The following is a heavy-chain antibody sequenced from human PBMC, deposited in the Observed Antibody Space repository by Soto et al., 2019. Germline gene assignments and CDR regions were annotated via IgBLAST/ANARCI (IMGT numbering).Heavy chain of an antibody. CDR3: ASSVGIAPTGEDGRDV. D-gene: IGHD2-8*02. CDR2: IIPILTTP. J-gene: IGHJ6*02. V-gene: IGHV1-69*01. Sequence: QVQLVQSGAEVKKTGSSVKVSCKASGGTFSIYGFSWVRQAPGQGPEWIGGIIPILTTPNYAQKFHGRDTIVADESTTTVYMELSSLKSEDTAVYYCASSVGIAPTGEDGRDVWGQGTSVTVSS. CDR1: GGTFSIYG.